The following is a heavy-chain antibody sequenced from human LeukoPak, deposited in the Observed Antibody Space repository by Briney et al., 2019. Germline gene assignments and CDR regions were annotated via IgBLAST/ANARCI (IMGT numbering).Heavy chain of an antibody. CDR2: ISSSSSYI. V-gene: IGHV3-21*01. D-gene: IGHD1-26*01. Sequence: GGSLRLSCAASGFTFDDYAIHWVRQAPGKGLEWVSSISSSSSYIYYADSVKGRFTISRDNAKNSLYLQMNSLRAEDTAVYYCARAGVGIFYNWFDPWGQGTLVTVSS. CDR3: ARAGVGIFYNWFDP. J-gene: IGHJ5*02. CDR1: GFTFDDYA.